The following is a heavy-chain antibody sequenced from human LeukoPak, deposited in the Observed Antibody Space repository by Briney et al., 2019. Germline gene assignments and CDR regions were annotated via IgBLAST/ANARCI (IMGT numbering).Heavy chain of an antibody. D-gene: IGHD4-17*01. Sequence: SGGSLRLSCATSQFKFNNYGMTWVRQAPGKGLEWVSSITGSGSRTQHADSVQGRFTISRDNSKNTLYLQMNSLRAEDTAVYYCAKDPNGDYIGTFDIWGQGTMVTVSS. V-gene: IGHV3-23*01. J-gene: IGHJ3*02. CDR3: AKDPNGDYIGTFDI. CDR2: ITGSGSRT. CDR1: QFKFNNYG.